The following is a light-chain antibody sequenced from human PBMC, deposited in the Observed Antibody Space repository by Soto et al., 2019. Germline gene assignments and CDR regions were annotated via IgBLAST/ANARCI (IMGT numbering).Light chain of an antibody. CDR2: AAS. CDR3: QQYNNWPPG. V-gene: IGKV3-15*01. J-gene: IGKJ4*01. Sequence: EILMTQSPATLSVSPGEGATLSCRASQNVVTNLAWYQQQPGQAPRLLIYAASTRATGVPARFSGSGSGTDFTLTISSLQSEDFAFYYCQQYNNWPPGFGGGTKVEIK. CDR1: QNVVTN.